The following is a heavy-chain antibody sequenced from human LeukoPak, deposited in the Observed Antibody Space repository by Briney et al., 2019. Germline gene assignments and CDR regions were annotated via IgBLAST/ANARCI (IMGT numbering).Heavy chain of an antibody. CDR1: GYSISSGYY. CDR3: ARSNVPAAPYYGMDV. CDR2: IYHSGST. Sequence: SETLSLTCTVSGYSISSGYYWGWIRQPPGKGLEWIGYIYHSGSTYYNPSLKSRVTISVDTSKNQSSLKLTSVTAADTAMYHCARSNVPAAPYYGMDVWGQGTTVTVSS. J-gene: IGHJ6*02. D-gene: IGHD2-2*01. V-gene: IGHV4-38-2*02.